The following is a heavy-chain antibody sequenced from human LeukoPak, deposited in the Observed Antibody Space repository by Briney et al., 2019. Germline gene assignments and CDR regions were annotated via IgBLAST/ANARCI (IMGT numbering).Heavy chain of an antibody. Sequence: SETLSLTCTVTSGFLNRYYWGWVRQPAGRGLEWIGRIYTTGKTDYIPSLKSRLTISEDPSQRQFSLNLTSVTAADSAIYFCARHGYTASHYFLDFWSQGKLVTVSS. D-gene: IGHD3-16*01. CDR3: ARHGYTASHYFLDF. V-gene: IGHV4-4*07. CDR1: SGFLNRYY. J-gene: IGHJ4*02. CDR2: IYTTGKT.